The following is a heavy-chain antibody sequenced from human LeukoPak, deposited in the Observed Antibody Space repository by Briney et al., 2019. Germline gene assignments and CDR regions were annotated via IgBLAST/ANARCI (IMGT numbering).Heavy chain of an antibody. J-gene: IGHJ6*02. CDR1: GGTFSSYA. CDR3: ARFTSPYYYYGIDV. D-gene: IGHD3-3*01. V-gene: IGHV1-69*04. Sequence: SVKVSCKASGGTFSSYAISWVRQAPGQGLEWMGRIIPILGIANYAQKFQGRVTITADKSTSTAYMELGSLRSEDTAVYYCARFTSPYYYYGIDVWGQGTTVTVSS. CDR2: IIPILGIA.